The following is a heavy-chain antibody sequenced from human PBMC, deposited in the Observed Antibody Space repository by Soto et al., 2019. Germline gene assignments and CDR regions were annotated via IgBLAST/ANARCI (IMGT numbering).Heavy chain of an antibody. J-gene: IGHJ4*02. Sequence: GGSLRLSCAASGFTFSNFAMSWVRQAPGKGLEWVSSITSSSDRTYYAASVKGRFTISRDNSKNTLFLQMNSLRAEDTAVYYCAEGGFYDGFDYWGQGTLVTVSS. V-gene: IGHV3-23*01. D-gene: IGHD5-12*01. CDR3: AEGGFYDGFDY. CDR1: GFTFSNFA. CDR2: ITSSSDRT.